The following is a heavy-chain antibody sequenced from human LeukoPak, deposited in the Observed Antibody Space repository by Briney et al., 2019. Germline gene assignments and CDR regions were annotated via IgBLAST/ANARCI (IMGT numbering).Heavy chain of an antibody. CDR3: AKDAAGPEY. V-gene: IGHV3-23*01. Sequence: GGSLRLSCVVSGLTFSSYSMSWVRQAPGKGLEWVSGISASGGDTWYPDSVKGRFTISRDNSKNTLFLQMNSLRVKDTAIYYCAKDAAGPEYWGQGTLVTVSS. J-gene: IGHJ4*02. D-gene: IGHD6-13*01. CDR2: ISASGGDT. CDR1: GLTFSSYS.